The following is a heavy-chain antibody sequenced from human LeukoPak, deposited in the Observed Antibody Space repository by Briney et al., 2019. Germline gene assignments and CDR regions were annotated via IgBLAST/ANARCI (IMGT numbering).Heavy chain of an antibody. V-gene: IGHV3-48*04. Sequence: GGSLRLSCAASGFTFTNYAMSWVRQAPGKGLEWVSYISSSSSTIYYADSVKGRFTISRDNAKNSLYLQMNSLRAEDTAVYYCARDYPRAAYGMDVWGQGTTVTVSS. J-gene: IGHJ6*02. CDR3: ARDYPRAAYGMDV. CDR1: GFTFTNYA. CDR2: ISSSSSTI. D-gene: IGHD6-13*01.